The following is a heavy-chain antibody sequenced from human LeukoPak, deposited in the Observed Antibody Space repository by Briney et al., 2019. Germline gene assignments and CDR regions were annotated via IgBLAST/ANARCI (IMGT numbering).Heavy chain of an antibody. D-gene: IGHD6-19*01. J-gene: IGHJ4*02. V-gene: IGHV3-23*01. CDR3: AKDESVSGWWGGYFDY. Sequence: GSLRLYCAASGFTFSTYAMSWVRQAPGKGLEWVSASSGSGSKTSVKGRFTIYRDNSKNTLYLQMNSLRAEDTAVYYCAKDESVSGWWGGYFDYWGQGTLVTVSS. CDR1: GFTFSTYA. CDR2: SSGSGSKT.